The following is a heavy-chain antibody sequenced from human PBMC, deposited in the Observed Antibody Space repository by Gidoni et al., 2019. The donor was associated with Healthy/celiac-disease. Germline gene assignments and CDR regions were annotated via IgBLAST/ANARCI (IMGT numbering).Heavy chain of an antibody. CDR3: ARVSKWELLFDY. Sequence: EVQLVETGGGLIQPGGSLRLSCAASGFTVSSNYMSWVRQAPGKGLEWVSVIYSGGSTYYADSVKGRFTISRDNSKNTLYLQMNSLRAEDTAVYYCARVSKWELLFDYWGQGTLVTVSS. V-gene: IGHV3-53*02. D-gene: IGHD1-26*01. CDR2: IYSGGST. CDR1: GFTVSSNY. J-gene: IGHJ4*02.